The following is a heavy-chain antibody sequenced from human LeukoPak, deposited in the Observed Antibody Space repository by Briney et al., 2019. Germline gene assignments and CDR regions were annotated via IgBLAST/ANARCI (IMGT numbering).Heavy chain of an antibody. CDR2: IYYSGST. CDR1: GGSISSYY. D-gene: IGHD3-3*01. J-gene: IGHJ5*02. CDR3: ARDSSKFYDFWSGFVFDP. Sequence: SETLSLTCTVSGGSISSYYWSWIRQPPGKGLEWIGYIYYSGSTNYNPSLKSRVTISVDTSKNQFSLKLSSVTAADTAVYYCARDSSKFYDFWSGFVFDPWGQGTLVTVSS. V-gene: IGHV4-59*12.